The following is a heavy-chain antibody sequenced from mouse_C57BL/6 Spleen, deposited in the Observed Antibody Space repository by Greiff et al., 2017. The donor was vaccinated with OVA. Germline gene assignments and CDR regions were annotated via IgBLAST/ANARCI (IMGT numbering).Heavy chain of an antibody. V-gene: IGHV1-26*01. D-gene: IGHD1-1*01. Sequence: VQLQQSGPELVKPGASVKISCKASGYTFTDYYMNWVKQSHGKSLEWIGDINPNNGGTSYNQKFKGKATLTVDKSSSTAYMELRSLTSEDSAVYYCARAGFTTVVAHWYFDVWGTGTTVTVSS. CDR1: GYTFTDYY. CDR3: ARAGFTTVVAHWYFDV. CDR2: INPNNGGT. J-gene: IGHJ1*03.